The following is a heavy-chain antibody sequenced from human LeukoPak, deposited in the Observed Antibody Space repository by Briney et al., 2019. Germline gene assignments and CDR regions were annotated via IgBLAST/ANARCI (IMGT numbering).Heavy chain of an antibody. CDR2: IHYSGST. J-gene: IGHJ4*02. V-gene: IGHV4-59*01. CDR3: ARGQYTSAWHVDY. CDR1: GGSISSYY. D-gene: IGHD6-19*01. Sequence: PSETLSLTCTVSGGSISSYYWNWIRQPPGKGLEWIGYIHYSGSTNYNPSLKSRVTISVETSKNQFSLKLTSVTAADTAVYYCARGQYTSAWHVDYWGQGTLVTVSS.